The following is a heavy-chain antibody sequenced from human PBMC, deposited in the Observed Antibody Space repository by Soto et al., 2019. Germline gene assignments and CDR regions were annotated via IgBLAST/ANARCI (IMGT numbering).Heavy chain of an antibody. D-gene: IGHD3-22*01. Sequence: VQLVETGGGLIQPGGSLRLSCAASGFTVSSNYMSWVRQAPGKGLEWGSVIYSGGSTYYADSVKGRFTISRDNSKNTLYLNVNSLRAQDTAVYYCARVGGYYDSSGYYSPQFDYWGQGTLVTVSS. CDR3: ARVGGYYDSSGYYSPQFDY. CDR2: IYSGGST. J-gene: IGHJ4*02. V-gene: IGHV3-53*02. CDR1: GFTVSSNY.